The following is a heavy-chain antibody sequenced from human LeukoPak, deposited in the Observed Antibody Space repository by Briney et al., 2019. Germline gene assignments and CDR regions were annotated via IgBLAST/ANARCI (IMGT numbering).Heavy chain of an antibody. CDR2: ISGDGSST. CDR1: GFTFSNHW. D-gene: IGHD1-7*01. J-gene: IGHJ4*02. V-gene: IGHV3-74*01. Sequence: GGSLRLSCAASGFTFSNHWMHWVRQAPGKGLVWVSRISGDGSSTRYADSVKGRFTISRDNAKNTLFLQMNSLRAEGTAVYYCARDNNWNYPDYWGQGTLVTVSS. CDR3: ARDNNWNYPDY.